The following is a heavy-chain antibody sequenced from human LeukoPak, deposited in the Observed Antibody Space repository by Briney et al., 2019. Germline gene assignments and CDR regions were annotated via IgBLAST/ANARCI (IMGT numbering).Heavy chain of an antibody. Sequence: GGSLRLSCAASVFTFSSYAMSWVREAPGKGREWVSAISGSGGSTYYADSVKGRFTISRDNSKNTLYLQMNSLRAEDTALYYCAKDSITMIVPSDYWGQGTLVTVSS. D-gene: IGHD3-22*01. CDR2: ISGSGGST. V-gene: IGHV3-23*01. CDR1: VFTFSSYA. J-gene: IGHJ4*02. CDR3: AKDSITMIVPSDY.